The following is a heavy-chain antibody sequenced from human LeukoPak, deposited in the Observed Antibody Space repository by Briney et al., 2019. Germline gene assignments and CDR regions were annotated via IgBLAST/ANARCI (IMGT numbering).Heavy chain of an antibody. Sequence: ASVKASCKASGYTFTSYYMHWVRQAPGQGLEWMGIINPSGGSTSYAQKFQGRVTMSRDTSTGTVYMELSSLRSEDTAVYYCAREMTTVNLVMRVNDYWGQGTLVTVSS. D-gene: IGHD4-17*01. CDR3: AREMTTVNLVMRVNDY. CDR2: INPSGGST. CDR1: GYTFTSYY. V-gene: IGHV1-46*01. J-gene: IGHJ4*02.